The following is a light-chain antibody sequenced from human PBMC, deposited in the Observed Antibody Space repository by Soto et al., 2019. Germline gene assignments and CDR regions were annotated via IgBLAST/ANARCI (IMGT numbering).Light chain of an antibody. CDR3: QQYGSSPRT. CDR1: QSVSSSY. V-gene: IGKV3-20*01. J-gene: IGKJ3*01. Sequence: EIVLTQSPGTLSLSPGKRATLSCRASQSVSSSYLSWYQQKPGKAPLLLIYGASSRATGIPDRFSGSGSGTDFTLTISRLEPEDFAVYYCQQYGSSPRTFGPGTKVDIK. CDR2: GAS.